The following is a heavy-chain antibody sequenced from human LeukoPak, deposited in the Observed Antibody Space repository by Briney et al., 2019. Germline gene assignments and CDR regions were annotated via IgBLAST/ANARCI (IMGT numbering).Heavy chain of an antibody. J-gene: IGHJ4*02. CDR3: STAGFN. V-gene: IGHV3-15*01. Sequence: GGSLRLSCEASGITFRNAWMSWVRQAPGKGLEWVGRIRSKADGGKTHYAAPVKGRFTISRDDSQNTLYLQMSSLKTEDTAVYYCSTAGFNWGQGTLVTVSS. CDR1: GITFRNAW. CDR2: IRSKADGGKT.